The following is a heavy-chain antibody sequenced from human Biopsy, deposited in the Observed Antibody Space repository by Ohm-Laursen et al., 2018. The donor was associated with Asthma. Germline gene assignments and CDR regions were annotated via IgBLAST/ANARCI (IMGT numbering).Heavy chain of an antibody. J-gene: IGHJ6*02. Sequence: SVKVSCKASGDTFSSCGVNWVRQAPGQGLEWMGEIIPIYRTTNYAQKFQGRVTITADESTSTAYMELSSLGADDTAVYYCARGGYYGDRRYHDGMDVWGQGTTVTVSS. CDR3: ARGGYYGDRRYHDGMDV. D-gene: IGHD4-17*01. V-gene: IGHV1-69*13. CDR1: GDTFSSCG. CDR2: IIPIYRTT.